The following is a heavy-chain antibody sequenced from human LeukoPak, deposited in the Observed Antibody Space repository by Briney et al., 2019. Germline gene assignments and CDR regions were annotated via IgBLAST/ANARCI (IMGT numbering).Heavy chain of an antibody. J-gene: IGHJ4*02. Sequence: SETLSLTCTVSGGSISSSSNYWGWIRQPPGKGLEWMGSIFYSGNTYYNSSLKSRVTISVDTSKNQFSLKLSSVTAADTAVYYCARHLKIRSIAAVGYWGQGILVTVSS. D-gene: IGHD6-13*01. V-gene: IGHV4-39*01. CDR2: IFYSGNT. CDR1: GGSISSSSNY. CDR3: ARHLKIRSIAAVGY.